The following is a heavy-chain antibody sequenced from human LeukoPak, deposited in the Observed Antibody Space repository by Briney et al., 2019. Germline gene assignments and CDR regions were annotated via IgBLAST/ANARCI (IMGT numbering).Heavy chain of an antibody. D-gene: IGHD2-2*01. Sequence: SETLSLTCTVSGGSISSYYWSWIRQPPGKGLEWIGHIYYSGSTNYNPSLKSRVTISVDTSKNQFSLKLSSVTAADTAVYYCARVKVVPAAMYDYWGQGTLVTVSS. J-gene: IGHJ4*02. CDR3: ARVKVVPAAMYDY. CDR1: GGSISSYY. CDR2: IYYSGST. V-gene: IGHV4-59*01.